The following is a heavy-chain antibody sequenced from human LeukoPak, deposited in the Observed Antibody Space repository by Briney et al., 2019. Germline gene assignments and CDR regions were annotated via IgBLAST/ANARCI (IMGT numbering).Heavy chain of an antibody. CDR1: GFTFSSYS. CDR2: ITRSNYI. D-gene: IGHD4-17*01. CDR3: AKDRVRWVTTVTTLDY. J-gene: IGHJ4*02. V-gene: IGHV3-21*04. Sequence: GGSLRLSCAASGFTFSSYSMNWVRQAPGKGLEWVSSITRSNYIYYADSVKGRFTISRDNAKNSLYLQMNSLRADDTALYYCAKDRVRWVTTVTTLDYWGQGTLVTVSP.